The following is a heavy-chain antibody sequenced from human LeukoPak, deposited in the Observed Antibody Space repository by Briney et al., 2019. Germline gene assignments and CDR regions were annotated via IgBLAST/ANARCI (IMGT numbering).Heavy chain of an antibody. CDR2: IYSGGST. CDR1: GFTVSSNY. J-gene: IGHJ6*02. Sequence: PGGSLRLSCAASGFTVSSNYMSWVRQAPGKGLEWVSVIYSGGSTYYADSVKGRFTISRDNSKNTLYLQMNSLSAEDTAVYYCARVRGTSNGMVYGMDVWGQGTTVTVSS. V-gene: IGHV3-53*01. D-gene: IGHD3-10*01. CDR3: ARVRGTSNGMVYGMDV.